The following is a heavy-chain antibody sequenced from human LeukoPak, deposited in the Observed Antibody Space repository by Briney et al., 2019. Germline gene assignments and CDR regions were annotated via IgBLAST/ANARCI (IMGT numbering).Heavy chain of an antibody. CDR2: IYPGDSDT. CDR1: GYSFTNYW. CDR3: ARGGDYRYFDY. D-gene: IGHD4-17*01. Sequence: GESLKISCKGSGYSFTNYWIGWVRQMPGKGLEWMGIIYPGDSDTRYRSSFQGQVTISADKSITTAYLQWSSLTASDTAMYYCARGGDYRYFDYWGQGTLVTVSS. J-gene: IGHJ4*02. V-gene: IGHV5-51*01.